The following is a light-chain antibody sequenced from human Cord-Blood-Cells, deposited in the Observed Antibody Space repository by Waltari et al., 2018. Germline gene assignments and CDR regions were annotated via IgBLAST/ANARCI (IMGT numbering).Light chain of an antibody. CDR1: QSISSY. Sequence: DIQMTQSPSSLSASVGDRVTITCRASQSISSYLNWYQQKPGKVPKLLIYAASSLQIGVPSRFSGSGSGTDFTLTISSLQPEDFATYYCQQSYSTPLTFGGGTNVEIK. CDR3: QQSYSTPLT. V-gene: IGKV1-39*01. CDR2: AAS. J-gene: IGKJ4*01.